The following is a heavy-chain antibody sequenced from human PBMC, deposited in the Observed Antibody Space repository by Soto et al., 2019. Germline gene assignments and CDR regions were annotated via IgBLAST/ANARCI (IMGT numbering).Heavy chain of an antibody. CDR1: GGSVSSGTYC. V-gene: IGHV4-61*01. CDR2: MSHSGST. J-gene: IGHJ6*02. Sequence: SETLSLTCTVSGGSVSSGTYCWSWIRQPPGKGLDWIGCMSHSGSTYYNPSLKSRVTMSVDTSKNQFSLEVTSVTAADTAVYYCARGVLVWGQGTTVTVSS. CDR3: ARGVLV.